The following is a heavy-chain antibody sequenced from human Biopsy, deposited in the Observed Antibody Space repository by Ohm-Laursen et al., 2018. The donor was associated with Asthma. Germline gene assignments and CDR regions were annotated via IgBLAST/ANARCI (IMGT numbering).Heavy chain of an antibody. J-gene: IGHJ4*02. CDR2: IYYSGST. CDR1: GGSISSSSYY. Sequence: TLSLTCTVSGGSISSSSYYWGWIRRPPGKGLEFIGTIYYSGSTYYNPSLKSRVTLSVDASKNQFSLKLTSVTAADTAVYYCVSPPGYWGQGTRVTVFS. V-gene: IGHV4-39*01. CDR3: VSPPGY.